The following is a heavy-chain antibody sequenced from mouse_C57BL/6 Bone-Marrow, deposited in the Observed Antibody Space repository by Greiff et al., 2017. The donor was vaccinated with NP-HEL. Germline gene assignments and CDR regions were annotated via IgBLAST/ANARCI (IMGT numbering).Heavy chain of an antibody. CDR3: ARSYYKGYWYFDV. CDR2: IDPNSGGT. CDR1: GYTFTSYW. D-gene: IGHD2-12*01. Sequence: QVQLQQPGAELVKPGASVKLSCKASGYTFTSYWMHWVKQRPGRGLEWIGRIDPNSGGTKYNEKFKGKATLTVDKTSSTAYMQLSSLTSEDSAVYYCARSYYKGYWYFDVWGTGTTVTVSS. J-gene: IGHJ1*03. V-gene: IGHV1-72*01.